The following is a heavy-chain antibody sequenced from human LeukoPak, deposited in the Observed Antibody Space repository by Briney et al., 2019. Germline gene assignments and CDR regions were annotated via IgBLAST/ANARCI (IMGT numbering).Heavy chain of an antibody. Sequence: ASVKVSCKASGYTFTGYYIHWVRQAPGQGLEWMGWINPNSGCTNYAQKFQGRVTMTRHTSISTAYMELSRLRSDDTAVYYCARVFQKQLSDYWGQGSLVTVSS. V-gene: IGHV1-2*02. CDR1: GYTFTGYY. J-gene: IGHJ4*02. CDR3: ARVFQKQLSDY. CDR2: INPNSGCT. D-gene: IGHD6-13*01.